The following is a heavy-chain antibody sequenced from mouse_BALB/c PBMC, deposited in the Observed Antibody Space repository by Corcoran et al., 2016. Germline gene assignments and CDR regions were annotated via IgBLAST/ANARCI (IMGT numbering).Heavy chain of an antibody. CDR1: GYSITSGYY. D-gene: IGHD1-1*01. CDR3: AREPYYGSSPHV. CDR2: ISYDGSN. J-gene: IGHJ1*01. Sequence: DVQLQESGPGLVKPSQSLSLTCSVTGYSITSGYYWNWIRQFPGNKLEWMGYISYDGSNNYNPSLKNRISITRDTSKNQFFLKLNSVTTEDTATYYCAREPYYGSSPHVWGAGTTVTVSS. V-gene: IGHV3-6*02.